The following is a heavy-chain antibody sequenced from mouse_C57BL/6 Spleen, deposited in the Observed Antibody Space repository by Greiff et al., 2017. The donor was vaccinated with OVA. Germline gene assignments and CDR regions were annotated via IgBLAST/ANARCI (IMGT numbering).Heavy chain of an antibody. CDR1: GYTFTSYW. CDR3: ARWGAAQATGCAY. CDR2: IDPSDSYT. D-gene: IGHD3-2*02. J-gene: IGHJ3*01. Sequence: QVQLQQPGAELVKPGASVKLSCKASGYTFTSYWMQWVKQRPGQGLEWIGEIDPSDSYTNYNQKFKGKATLTVDTSSSTAYMQLSSLTSEDSAVYYCARWGAAQATGCAYWGKGTLVTVSA. V-gene: IGHV1-50*01.